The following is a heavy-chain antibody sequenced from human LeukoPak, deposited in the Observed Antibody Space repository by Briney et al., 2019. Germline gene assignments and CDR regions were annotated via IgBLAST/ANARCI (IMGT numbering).Heavy chain of an antibody. CDR2: IYTGGGR. V-gene: IGHV3-53*01. J-gene: IGHJ4*02. CDR3: ARGIDY. CDR1: GFTVSSYY. Sequence: GGSLRLSCAASGFTVSSYYMNWARQAPGKELEWVSVIYTGGGRYYADSVRGRFTISRDTSKNMVFLQMNSLRVEDTAVYYCARGIDYWGRGTLVTVSS.